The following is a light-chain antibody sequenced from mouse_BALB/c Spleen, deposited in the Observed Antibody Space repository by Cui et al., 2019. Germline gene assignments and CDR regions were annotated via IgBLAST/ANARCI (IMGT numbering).Light chain of an antibody. CDR2: WAS. J-gene: IGKJ5*01. CDR3: QQYSSYPT. V-gene: IGKV6-23*01. CDR1: QEVGTA. Sequence: DIVMTQSHKFMSTSVGDRVSITCKASQEVGTAVAWYQQKPGQSPKLLFYWASTRHTRVPDRFTGSGSGTDFTLTISNVQSEDLADYFCQQYSSYPTFGAGTKLELK.